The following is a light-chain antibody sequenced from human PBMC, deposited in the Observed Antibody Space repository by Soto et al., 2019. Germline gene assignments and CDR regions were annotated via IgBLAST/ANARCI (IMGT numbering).Light chain of an antibody. J-gene: IGKJ2*01. CDR3: KKYDAIPL. CDR1: QDIKND. V-gene: IGKV1-33*01. CDR2: DAS. Sequence: DLQMTQSPSSLSASVGDSVTITCPASQDIKNDLNWSQQKPGKDPNLLISDASTLETGVPSRFSGSGSGIDFTFTISSLQTEDIATYYCKKYDAIPLFGQGTKLAIK.